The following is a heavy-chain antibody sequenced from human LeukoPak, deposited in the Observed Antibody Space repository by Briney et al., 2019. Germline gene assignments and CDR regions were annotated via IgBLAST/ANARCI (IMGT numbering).Heavy chain of an antibody. V-gene: IGHV3-7*01. J-gene: IGHJ4*02. D-gene: IGHD6-19*01. CDR2: IKQDGSEK. CDR1: GFTFSSYW. Sequence: PGGSLRLSCAASGFTFSSYWMNWVRQAPGKRLEWVANIKQDGSEKHYVDSVKGRFTISRDNANNSLYLQMNSLRAEDTAVYYCARDLWKGIAVAAYYFDYWGQGTLVTVSS. CDR3: ARDLWKGIAVAAYYFDY.